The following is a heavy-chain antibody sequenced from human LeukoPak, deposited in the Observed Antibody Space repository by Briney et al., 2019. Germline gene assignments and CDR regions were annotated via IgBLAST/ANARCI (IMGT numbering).Heavy chain of an antibody. D-gene: IGHD3-22*01. CDR1: GYTFTSYG. V-gene: IGHV1-18*01. CDR3: ARDRYYDSSGYYRL. CDR2: ISAYNGNT. J-gene: IGHJ4*02. Sequence: GSVKVSCKASGYTFTSYGISWVRQAPGQGLEWMGWISAYNGNTNYAQKLQGRVTMTTDTSTSTAYMELRSLRSDDTAVYYCARDRYYDSSGYYRLWGQGTLVTVSS.